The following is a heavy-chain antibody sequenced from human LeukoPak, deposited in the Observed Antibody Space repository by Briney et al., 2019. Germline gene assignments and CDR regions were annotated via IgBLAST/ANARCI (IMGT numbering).Heavy chain of an antibody. CDR3: ARGGSTYYYDTRFIDY. Sequence: GASVKVSCKASGYTFTSYGISWVRQAPGQGLEWMGWISAYNGNTNYAQKLQGRVTMTTDTSTSTAYMELRSLRSDDTAVYYCARGGSTYYYDTRFIDYWGQGTLVTVSS. J-gene: IGHJ4*02. CDR2: ISAYNGNT. D-gene: IGHD3-22*01. CDR1: GYTFTSYG. V-gene: IGHV1-18*01.